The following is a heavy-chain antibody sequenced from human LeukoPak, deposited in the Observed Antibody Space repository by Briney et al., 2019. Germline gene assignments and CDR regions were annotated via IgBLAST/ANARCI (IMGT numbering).Heavy chain of an antibody. CDR1: GGSFSGYY. Sequence: SETLSLTCAVYGGSFSGYYWSWIRQPPGKGLEWIGEINHSGSTNYNPSLKSRVTISVDTSKNQFSLKLSSVTAADTAVYYCARWEPRHWYFDLWGRGTLVTVSS. J-gene: IGHJ2*01. D-gene: IGHD1-14*01. V-gene: IGHV4-34*01. CDR3: ARWEPRHWYFDL. CDR2: INHSGST.